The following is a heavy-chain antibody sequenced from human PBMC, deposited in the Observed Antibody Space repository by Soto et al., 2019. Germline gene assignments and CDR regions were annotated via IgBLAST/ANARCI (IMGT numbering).Heavy chain of an antibody. CDR2: IYYSGST. J-gene: IGHJ3*01. V-gene: IGHV4-31*03. CDR1: GGSINSGGYY. Sequence: QVQLQESGPGLVKPSQTLSLTCTVSGGSINSGGYYWSWIRQHPGKGLEWIAYIYYSGSTYYNPSLKSRVTLSADPSKKEFSLNLTSVTAADSGVYYCARGECSSVHCFTRWALDFWGQGTVVTVSS. CDR3: ARGECSSVHCFTRWALDF. D-gene: IGHD2-2*01.